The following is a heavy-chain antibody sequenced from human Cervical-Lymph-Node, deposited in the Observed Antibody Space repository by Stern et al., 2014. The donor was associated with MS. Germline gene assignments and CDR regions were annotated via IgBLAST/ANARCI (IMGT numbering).Heavy chain of an antibody. V-gene: IGHV1-18*01. Sequence: VQLVESGAEVKKPGASVKVSFKVSGYTFIEYAISWVRQAPGQGLEWMGWIGTNIGNTNYAQKFQGRVTLATDTSTTTVYMELRSLRSDDTAMYYCRAGSDAFDIWGQGTMVTVSS. D-gene: IGHD6-13*01. CDR1: GYTFIEYA. CDR2: IGTNIGNT. J-gene: IGHJ3*02. CDR3: RAGSDAFDI.